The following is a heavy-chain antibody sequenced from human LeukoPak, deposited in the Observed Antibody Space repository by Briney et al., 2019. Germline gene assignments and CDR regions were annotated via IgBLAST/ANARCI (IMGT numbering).Heavy chain of an antibody. Sequence: ASVKVSCKVSGYTLTELSMHWVRQAPGKGLEWMGGFDPEDGETINAQKFQGRVTMTEDTSTDTAYMELSSLRSEDTAVYYCATPGGYSSSRVWFDPWGQGTLVTASS. CDR3: ATPGGYSSSRVWFDP. V-gene: IGHV1-24*01. J-gene: IGHJ5*02. CDR1: GYTLTELS. D-gene: IGHD6-6*01. CDR2: FDPEDGET.